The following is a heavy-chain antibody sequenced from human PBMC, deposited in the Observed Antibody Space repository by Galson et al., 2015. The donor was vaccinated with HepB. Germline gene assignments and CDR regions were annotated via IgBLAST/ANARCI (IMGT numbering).Heavy chain of an antibody. V-gene: IGHV4-31*03. Sequence: TLSLTCTVSGGSISSGGYFWSWIRQHPGKGLEWIGYTYNSGSTSHNPSLKSRVTILVDTSKNQFSLKLNSVTAADTAIYYCARVSPRVGRNYGGSEEQPPLREDWYFDLWGRGTLVTVSS. J-gene: IGHJ2*01. CDR3: ARVSPRVGRNYGGSEEQPPLREDWYFDL. CDR1: GGSISSGGYF. D-gene: IGHD4-23*01. CDR2: TYNSGST.